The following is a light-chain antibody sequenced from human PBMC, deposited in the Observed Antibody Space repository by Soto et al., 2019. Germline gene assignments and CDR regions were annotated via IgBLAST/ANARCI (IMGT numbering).Light chain of an antibody. Sequence: EFVLTQSPGTLSLSPGERATLSCRASQTVRNNYLAWYQQKPGQAPRLLIYDASNRATGIPARFSGSGSGTDFTPTISSLEPEDFAVYYCQQRSNWPPSWTFGQGTKVDI. CDR2: DAS. J-gene: IGKJ1*01. CDR3: QQRSNWPPSWT. CDR1: QTVRNNY. V-gene: IGKV3-11*01.